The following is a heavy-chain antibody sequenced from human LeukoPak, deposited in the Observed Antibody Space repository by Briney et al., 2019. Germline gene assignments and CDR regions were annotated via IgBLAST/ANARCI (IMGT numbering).Heavy chain of an antibody. CDR3: AKDPGYYDSNGFYLPDYLGN. D-gene: IGHD3-22*01. Sequence: PGGSLRLSCAASGFTFSSYGMHWVRQAPGKGLEWVAFIRYDGSNKYYADSVKGRFTISRDNSKNTLYLQMNSLRAEDTAVYYCAKDPGYYDSNGFYLPDYLGNWGQGTLVTVSS. V-gene: IGHV3-30*02. J-gene: IGHJ4*02. CDR1: GFTFSSYG. CDR2: IRYDGSNK.